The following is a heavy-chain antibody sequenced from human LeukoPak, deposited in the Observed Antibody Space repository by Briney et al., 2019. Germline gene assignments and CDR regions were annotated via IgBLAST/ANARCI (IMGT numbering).Heavy chain of an antibody. D-gene: IGHD5-12*01. CDR1: VGSISSYY. CDR3: ARAPYSGYDFLLAFDI. CDR2: IYYSGST. J-gene: IGHJ3*02. V-gene: IGHV4-59*01. Sequence: PSETLSLTCTVSVGSISSYYWSWIRQPPGKGLEWIGYIYYSGSTNYNPSLKSRVTISVDTSKNQFSLKLSSVTAADTAVYYCARAPYSGYDFLLAFDIWGQGTMVTVSS.